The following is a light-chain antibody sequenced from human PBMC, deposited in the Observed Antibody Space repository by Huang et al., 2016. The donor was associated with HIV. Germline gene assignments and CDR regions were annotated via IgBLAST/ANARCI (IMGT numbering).Light chain of an antibody. J-gene: IGKJ1*01. Sequence: EIVLTQSPATLSLSPGERATLSCRASQSVSSYLSWYEQKPCQAPRRLVYDASNRAHGVPARLSGSGSGTDFTLTISSIEPEDVAVYYCQQRTNWPTWTFGQGTKVEIK. CDR1: QSVSSY. V-gene: IGKV3-11*01. CDR2: DAS. CDR3: QQRTNWPTWT.